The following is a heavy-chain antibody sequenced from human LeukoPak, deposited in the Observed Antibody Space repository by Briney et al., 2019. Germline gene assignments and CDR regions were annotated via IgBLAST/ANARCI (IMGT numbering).Heavy chain of an antibody. CDR1: GGTFSSYA. Sequence: GASVKVSCKASGGTFSSYAISWVRQAPGRGLEWMGRIIPILGIANYAQKFQGRVTITADKSTSTAYMELSSLTFEDTAVYWCTRPDTLDDYYGMDVWGQGTTVTVSS. CDR2: IIPILGIA. J-gene: IGHJ6*02. D-gene: IGHD5-18*01. CDR3: TRPDTLDDYYGMDV. V-gene: IGHV1-69*04.